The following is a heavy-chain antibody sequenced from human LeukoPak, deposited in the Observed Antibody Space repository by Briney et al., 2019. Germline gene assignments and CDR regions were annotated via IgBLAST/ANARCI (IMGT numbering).Heavy chain of an antibody. Sequence: ASVKVSCKASGYTFTGYYMHWVRQAPGQGLEWMGWINPNSGGTNYAQKFQGRVTMTRDTSISTAYMELSRLRSDDTAVYYCARAPVYYYYYMDVWGKGTTVTVSS. CDR1: GYTFTGYY. CDR2: INPNSGGT. J-gene: IGHJ6*03. CDR3: ARAPVYYYYYMDV. V-gene: IGHV1-2*02.